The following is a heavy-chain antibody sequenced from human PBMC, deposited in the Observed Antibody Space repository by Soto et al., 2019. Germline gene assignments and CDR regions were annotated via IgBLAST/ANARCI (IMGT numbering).Heavy chain of an antibody. V-gene: IGHV3-33*01. CDR1: GFTFSSYG. CDR2: IWYDGSNK. J-gene: IGHJ6*02. Sequence: PGGSLRLSCAASGFTFSSYGMHWVRQAPGKGLEWVAVIWYDGSNKYYADSVKGRFTISRDNSKNTLYLQMNSLRAEDTAVYYCAREKVAAIFSDVDYYYYGMDVWGQGTTVTVSS. D-gene: IGHD2-15*01. CDR3: AREKVAAIFSDVDYYYYGMDV.